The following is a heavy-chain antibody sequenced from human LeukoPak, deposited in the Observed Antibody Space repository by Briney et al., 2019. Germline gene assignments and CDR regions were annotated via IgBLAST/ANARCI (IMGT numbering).Heavy chain of an antibody. Sequence: GGSLRLSCAASGFTFSSYAMSWVRQAPGKGLEWVSVISGSGGSTYYADSVKGRFTISRDNPKNTLYLQMNSLRAEDTAVYYCAMVRGAYGEFDYWGQGTLVTVSS. CDR3: AMVRGAYGEFDY. CDR2: ISGSGGST. J-gene: IGHJ4*02. CDR1: GFTFSSYA. D-gene: IGHD3-10*01. V-gene: IGHV3-23*01.